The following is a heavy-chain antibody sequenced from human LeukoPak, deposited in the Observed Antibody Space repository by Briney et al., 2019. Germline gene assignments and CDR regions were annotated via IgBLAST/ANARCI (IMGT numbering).Heavy chain of an antibody. CDR1: GFTFSTYS. V-gene: IGHV3-48*01. CDR3: ARDSPPDI. J-gene: IGHJ3*02. Sequence: GGSLRPSCAASGFTFSTYSMNWVRQAPGKGLEWVSYISSSSSTVYSADSVKGRFTISRDNAKNSLYLQMNSLRAEDTAVYYCARDSPPDIWGQGTMVTVSS. CDR2: ISSSSSTV.